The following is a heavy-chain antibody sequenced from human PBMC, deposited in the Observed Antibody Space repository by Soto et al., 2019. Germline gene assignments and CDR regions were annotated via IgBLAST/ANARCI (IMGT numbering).Heavy chain of an antibody. CDR1: GYTFTSYG. CDR3: ARHGLEGCSTSGCYMSFYYYGMDV. Sequence: GASVKVSCKASGYTFTSYGISWVRQAPGQGLEWMGWISAYNGNTNYAQKLQGRVTMTTDTSTSTAYMELRSPRSDDTAVYYCARHGLEGCSTSGCYMSFYYYGMDVWGQGTTVTVSS. V-gene: IGHV1-18*01. D-gene: IGHD2-2*02. CDR2: ISAYNGNT. J-gene: IGHJ6*02.